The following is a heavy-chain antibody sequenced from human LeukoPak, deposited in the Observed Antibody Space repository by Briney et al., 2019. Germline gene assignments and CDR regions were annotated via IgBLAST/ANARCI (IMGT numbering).Heavy chain of an antibody. V-gene: IGHV3-30-3*01. J-gene: IGHJ4*02. CDR2: ISYDGSNK. CDR3: ARDKASYYFDY. D-gene: IGHD6-6*01. Sequence: GGSLRLSCAASGFTFSSYAMHWVRQAPGKGLEWVALISYDGSNKYYADSVKGRFTISRDNSENTLYLQMNSLRAEDTAVYYCARDKASYYFDYWGQGTLVTVSS. CDR1: GFTFSSYA.